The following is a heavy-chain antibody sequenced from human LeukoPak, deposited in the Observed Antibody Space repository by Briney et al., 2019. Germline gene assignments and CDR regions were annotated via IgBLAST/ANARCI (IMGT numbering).Heavy chain of an antibody. CDR2: FDPEDGET. V-gene: IGHV1-24*01. D-gene: IGHD4-17*01. Sequence: ASVKVSCKVSGYTLTELSMHWVRPAPGEGLEWMGGFDPEDGETIYAQKFQGRVTMTEDTSTDTAYMELSSLRSEDTAVYYCAIGYGDYPNRWGQGTLVTVSS. J-gene: IGHJ5*02. CDR1: GYTLTELS. CDR3: AIGYGDYPNR.